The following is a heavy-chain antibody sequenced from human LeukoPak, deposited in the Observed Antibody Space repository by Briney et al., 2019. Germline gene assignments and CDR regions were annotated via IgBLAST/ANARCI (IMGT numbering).Heavy chain of an antibody. CDR3: AKDDASAEYFQH. CDR1: GFTFSNYA. CDR2: ISGSGGSA. Sequence: GGSLRLSCAASGFTFSNYAMVWVRQAPGKGLEWVSTISGSGGSAYYADSVKGRFTISRDNSKNTLSLQMNGLRAEDTAVYYCAKDDASAEYFQHWGQGTLVTVSS. J-gene: IGHJ1*01. V-gene: IGHV3-23*01.